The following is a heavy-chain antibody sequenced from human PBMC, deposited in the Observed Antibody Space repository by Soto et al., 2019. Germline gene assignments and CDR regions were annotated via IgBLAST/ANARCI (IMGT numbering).Heavy chain of an antibody. CDR2: ILVGGST. J-gene: IGHJ3*02. CDR1: GFICSSYD. CDR3: AYATATSGGAFEI. Sequence: PGESLKISCAVSGFICSSYDMSWVRQAPGQGLEWVSTILVGGSTHYEDSVKGRFTISRDTSKNTVYLQMNSLTAGDTAFYYCAYATATSGGAFEIYGQGTMVTVSS. V-gene: IGHV3-23*01. D-gene: IGHD1-7*01.